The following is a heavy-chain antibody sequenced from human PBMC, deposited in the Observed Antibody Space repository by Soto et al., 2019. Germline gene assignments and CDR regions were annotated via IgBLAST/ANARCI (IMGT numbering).Heavy chain of an antibody. Sequence: EAQLVESGGGLVQPGRSLRLSCAASGVSFDDYAMHWVRQAPGKGLEWVSGISWNSRRRDYADSVKGRFTISRDNAKNSLYLQMNSLRPEDTALYYCVRDIGGSTITTFFDYWGQGILVTVSS. D-gene: IGHD4-4*01. V-gene: IGHV3-9*01. CDR1: GVSFDDYA. J-gene: IGHJ4*02. CDR3: VRDIGGSTITTFFDY. CDR2: ISWNSRRR.